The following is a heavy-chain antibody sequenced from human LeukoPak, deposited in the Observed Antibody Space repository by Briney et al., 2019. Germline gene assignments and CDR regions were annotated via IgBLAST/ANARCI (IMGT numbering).Heavy chain of an antibody. CDR2: IWYDGSNK. Sequence: PGRSLRLSCAASGFTFSSYGMHWVRQAPGKGLEWVAVIWYDGSNKYYADSVKGRFTISRDNSKNTLYLQMNSLRAEDTAVYYCARRRDYFDHWGQGTLVTVSS. V-gene: IGHV3-33*01. CDR1: GFTFSSYG. CDR3: ARRRDYFDH. J-gene: IGHJ4*02.